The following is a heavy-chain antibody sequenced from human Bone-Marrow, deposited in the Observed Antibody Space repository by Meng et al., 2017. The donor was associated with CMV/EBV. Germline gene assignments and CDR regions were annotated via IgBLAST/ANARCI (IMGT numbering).Heavy chain of an antibody. CDR2: INHDGSSA. D-gene: IGHD3-16*01. CDR1: GFTFSSYY. V-gene: IGHV3-74*01. CDR3: ARGGQLGDC. Sequence: GGSLRLSCAASGFTFSSYYMHWVRQSPGKGLVWVSRINHDGSSANYADSVKGRFTISRDNAKNMLYRQMNSLRAEDTAVYYCARGGQLGDCWGQGTLVTVSS. J-gene: IGHJ4*02.